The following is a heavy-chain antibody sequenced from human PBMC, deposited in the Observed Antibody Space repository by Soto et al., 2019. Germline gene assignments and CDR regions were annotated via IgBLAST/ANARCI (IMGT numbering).Heavy chain of an antibody. D-gene: IGHD6-19*01. CDR1: GFTFSSYG. J-gene: IGHJ4*02. Sequence: QVQLVESGGGVVQPGRSLRLSCAASGFTFSSYGMHWVRQAPGKGLEWVAVISYDGSNKYYADSVKGRFTISRDNSKNTLYLHMISLRAEDTAVYYCAKGHASGWYGDYWGQGTMVTVSS. CDR3: AKGHASGWYGDY. V-gene: IGHV3-30*18. CDR2: ISYDGSNK.